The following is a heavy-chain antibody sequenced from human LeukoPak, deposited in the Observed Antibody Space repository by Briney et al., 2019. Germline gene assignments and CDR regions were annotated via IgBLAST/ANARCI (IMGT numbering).Heavy chain of an antibody. D-gene: IGHD3-22*01. V-gene: IGHV4-4*07. CDR3: ARVDLNGWIVDYYDSSGSLGAFDI. CDR2: IYTSGST. CDR1: GGSISNYY. Sequence: SSETLSLTCTVSGGSISNYYWSWIRQPAGRGLEWIGRIYTSGSTNYNPSLKSRVTISVDTSKNQFSLKLSSVTAADTAVYYCARVDLNGWIVDYYDSSGSLGAFDIWGQGTMVTVSS. J-gene: IGHJ3*02.